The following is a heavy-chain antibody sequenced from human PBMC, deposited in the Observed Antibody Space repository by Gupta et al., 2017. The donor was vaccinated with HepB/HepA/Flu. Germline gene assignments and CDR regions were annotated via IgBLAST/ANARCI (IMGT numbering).Heavy chain of an antibody. CDR2: IYHSGST. V-gene: IGHV4-4*02. J-gene: IGHJ5*02. CDR3: ARGNIVVVVAATKGWFDP. Sequence: QVQLQESGPGLVKPSGTLSLTCAVSGGSISSSNWWSWVRQPPGKGLEWIGEIYHSGSTNYNPSLKRRVTISVDKSKNQFSLKLSSVTAAETAVYYCARGNIVVVVAATKGWFDPWGQGTLVTVYS. CDR1: GGSISSSNW. D-gene: IGHD2-15*01.